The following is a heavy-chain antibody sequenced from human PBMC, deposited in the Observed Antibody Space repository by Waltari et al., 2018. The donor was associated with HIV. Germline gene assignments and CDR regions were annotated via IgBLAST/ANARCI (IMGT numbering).Heavy chain of an antibody. CDR1: GFSLSTSGVG. Sequence: QITLKESGPTLVKPTQTLTLTCTFSGFSLSTSGVGVGWIRQPPGKALEWLALIYWDDDKRYSPSLKSRLTITKDTSKNQVVLTMTNMDPVDTATYYCAHRGYSFGADAFDIWGQGTMVTVSS. D-gene: IGHD6-13*01. J-gene: IGHJ3*02. CDR3: AHRGYSFGADAFDI. CDR2: IYWDDDK. V-gene: IGHV2-5*02.